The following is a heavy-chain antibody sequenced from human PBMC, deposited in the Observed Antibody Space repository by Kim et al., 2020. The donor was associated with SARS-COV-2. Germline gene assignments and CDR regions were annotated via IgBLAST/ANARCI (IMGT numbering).Heavy chain of an antibody. J-gene: IGHJ4*02. CDR1: GYTFTSYA. CDR3: AGAGVYCSGGSCYNFDS. D-gene: IGHD2-15*01. V-gene: IGHV1-3*01. Sequence: ASVKVSCKASGYTFTSYAMHWVRQAPGQRLEWMGWINAGNGNTKYSQKFQGRVTITRDTSASTAYMELSSLRSEDTAVYYCAGAGVYCSGGSCYNFDSWGQGTLVTVSS. CDR2: INAGNGNT.